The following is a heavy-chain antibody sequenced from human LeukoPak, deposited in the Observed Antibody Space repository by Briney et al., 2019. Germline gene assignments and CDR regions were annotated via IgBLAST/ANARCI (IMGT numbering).Heavy chain of an antibody. V-gene: IGHV4-30-4*08. CDR3: ATRGQFWSGYHNWFDP. CDR2: IYYSGST. CDR1: GGSISSGDYY. J-gene: IGHJ5*02. D-gene: IGHD3-3*02. Sequence: SQTLSLTCTVSGGSISSGDYYWSWIRQPPGKGLEWIGYIYYSGSTYYNPSLKSRVTISVDTSKNQFSLKLSSVTAADTAVYYCATRGQFWSGYHNWFDPWGQGTLVTVSS.